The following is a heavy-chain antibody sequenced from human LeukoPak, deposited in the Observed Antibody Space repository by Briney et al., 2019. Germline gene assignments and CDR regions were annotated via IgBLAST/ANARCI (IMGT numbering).Heavy chain of an antibody. J-gene: IGHJ6*02. CDR3: ARDYSGGFSGMDV. Sequence: PGGSLRLSCAASGFTFSSYSMNWVRQAPGKGLEWVSFISSSSGTKYYADSVKGRFTISRDNAKNSLYLQMNSLRAEDTALYYCARDYSGGFSGMDVWGQGTTVTVSS. V-gene: IGHV3-48*04. CDR1: GFTFSSYS. D-gene: IGHD1-26*01. CDR2: ISSSSGTK.